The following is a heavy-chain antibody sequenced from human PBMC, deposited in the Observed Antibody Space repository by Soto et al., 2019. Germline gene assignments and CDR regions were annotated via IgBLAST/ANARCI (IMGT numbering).Heavy chain of an antibody. D-gene: IGHD5-12*01. CDR1: GLTFSRYV. CDR2: IIYDGSNK. CDR3: AAELGNTGYDGHDY. Sequence: QVQLVESGGGVVQPGRSLRLSCAASGLTFSRYVMHWVRQAPGKGLEWVAVIIYDGSNKHYADSVQGRFTISRDNSKNTLYLQMNSLRAEDTAVYYCAAELGNTGYDGHDYWGQGTLVTVSS. J-gene: IGHJ4*02. V-gene: IGHV3-30*04.